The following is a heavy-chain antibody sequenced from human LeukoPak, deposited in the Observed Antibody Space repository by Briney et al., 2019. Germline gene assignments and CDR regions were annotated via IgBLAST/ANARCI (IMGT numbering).Heavy chain of an antibody. CDR1: GFIFSSYS. D-gene: IGHD2-2*01. CDR2: ISSSSSYI. V-gene: IGHV3-21*01. CDR3: ARDVSSKSFDY. Sequence: GGSLRLSCAASGFIFSSYSMNWVRQAPGKGLEWVSSISSSSSYIYYADSVKGRFTISRDNAKNSLYLQMNSLRAEDTAMYYCARDVSSKSFDYWSQGTLVTVSS. J-gene: IGHJ4*02.